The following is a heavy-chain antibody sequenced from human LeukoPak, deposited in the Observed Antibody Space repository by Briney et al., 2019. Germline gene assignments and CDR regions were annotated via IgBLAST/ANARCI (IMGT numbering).Heavy chain of an antibody. V-gene: IGHV3-30-3*01. CDR2: IAYDGNNK. D-gene: IGHD6-19*01. Sequence: PGGSLRLSCVASGFTFSKYDVHWVRQAPGKGLEWVVVIAYDGNNKIYADSVKGRFTISRDNSKNTLYLQMNSLRAEDTAVYYCAIAAAETGAFRDNWFDPWGQGTLVTVSS. J-gene: IGHJ5*02. CDR3: AIAAAETGAFRDNWFDP. CDR1: GFTFSKYD.